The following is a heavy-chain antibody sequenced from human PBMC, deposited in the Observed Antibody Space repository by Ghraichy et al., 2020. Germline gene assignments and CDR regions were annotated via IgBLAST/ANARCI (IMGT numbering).Heavy chain of an antibody. J-gene: IGHJ4*02. V-gene: IGHV3-30*02. D-gene: IGHD1-7*01. CDR2: IRYDGSNK. CDR3: AKDKFNWNYVYYFDY. CDR1: GFTFSSYG. Sequence: GGSLRLSCAASGFTFSSYGMHWVRQAPGKGLEWVAFIRYDGSNKYYADSVKGRFTISRDNSKNTLYLQMNSLRAEDTAVYYCAKDKFNWNYVYYFDYWGQGTLVTVSS.